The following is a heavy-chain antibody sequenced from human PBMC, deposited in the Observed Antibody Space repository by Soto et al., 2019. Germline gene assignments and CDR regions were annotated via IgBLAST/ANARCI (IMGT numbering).Heavy chain of an antibody. D-gene: IGHD6-13*01. CDR3: AREFPPTRLEEQPEYYYYGMDV. CDR2: INASGGST. CDR1: GYTFTSYY. Sequence: QVQLVQSGAEVKKPGASVKVSCKASGYTFTSYYMHWVRQAPGQGLEWMGIINASGGSTSYAQKFHGRVTMTRDTSTSTVYMELSSLRSEDTAVYYCAREFPPTRLEEQPEYYYYGMDVWGQGTTVTVSS. J-gene: IGHJ6*02. V-gene: IGHV1-46*01.